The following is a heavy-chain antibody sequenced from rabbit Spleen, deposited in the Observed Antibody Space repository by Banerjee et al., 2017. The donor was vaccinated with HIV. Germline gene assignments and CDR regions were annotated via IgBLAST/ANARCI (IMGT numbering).Heavy chain of an antibody. CDR3: ARASNNYGEFDL. V-gene: IGHV1S40*01. CDR1: GIDFSRGYD. Sequence: QSLEESGGDMVKPGASLTLTCKASGIDFSRGYDMCWVRLAPGKGLEWIGCIFTGNVKTYYASWAKGRFTISKTSSTTVTLQMTSLSAADSATYFCARASNNYGEFDLWGQGTLVTV. CDR2: IFTGNVKT. J-gene: IGHJ4*01. D-gene: IGHD6-1*01.